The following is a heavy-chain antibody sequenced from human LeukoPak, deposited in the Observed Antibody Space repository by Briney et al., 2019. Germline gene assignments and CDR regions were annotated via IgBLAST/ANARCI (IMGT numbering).Heavy chain of an antibody. Sequence: ASVKVSCKASGYTFTSYDINWVRQATGQGLEWMGWMNPNSGDTGYAQKFQGRVTITRNTSISTAYMELSSLRSEDTAVYYCARVFFRPGHYYYYMDVWGKGTTVTVSS. D-gene: IGHD3/OR15-3a*01. CDR1: GYTFTSYD. J-gene: IGHJ6*03. CDR2: MNPNSGDT. CDR3: ARVFFRPGHYYYYMDV. V-gene: IGHV1-8*03.